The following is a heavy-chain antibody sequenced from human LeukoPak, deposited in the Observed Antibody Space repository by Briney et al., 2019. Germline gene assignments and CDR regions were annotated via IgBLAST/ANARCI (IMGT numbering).Heavy chain of an antibody. CDR1: GFTFSSYA. CDR2: ISGSGGST. J-gene: IGHJ4*02. D-gene: IGHD3-10*01. V-gene: IGHV3-23*01. CDR3: AKAAYPEWFGELVCYVDY. Sequence: PGGSLRLSCAASGFTFSSYAMSWVRQAPGKGLEWVSAISGSGGSTYYADSVKGRFTISRDNSKNTLYLQMNSLRAEDTAVYYCAKAAYPEWFGELVCYVDYWGQGTLVTVSS.